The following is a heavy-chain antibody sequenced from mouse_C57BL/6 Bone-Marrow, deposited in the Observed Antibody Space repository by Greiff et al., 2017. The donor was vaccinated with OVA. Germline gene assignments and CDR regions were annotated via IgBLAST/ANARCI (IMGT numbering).Heavy chain of an antibody. D-gene: IGHD1-1*01. Sequence: VKLLESGAELARPGASVKMSCKASGYTFTSYTMHWVKQRPGQGLEWIGYINPSSGYTKYNQKFKDKATLTADKSSSTAYMQLSSLTSEDSAVYYCARPTTVAGLDYWGQGTTLTVSS. CDR2: INPSSGYT. V-gene: IGHV1-4*01. CDR1: GYTFTSYT. J-gene: IGHJ2*01. CDR3: ARPTTVAGLDY.